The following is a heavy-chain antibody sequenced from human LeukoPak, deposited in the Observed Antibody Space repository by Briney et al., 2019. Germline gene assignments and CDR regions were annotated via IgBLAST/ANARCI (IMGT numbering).Heavy chain of an antibody. J-gene: IGHJ3*02. D-gene: IGHD5-12*01. CDR3: ARSTVATTVAFDI. CDR2: ISSSSSYI. CDR1: GFTFSSYT. V-gene: IGHV3-21*01. Sequence: PGGSLRLSCAASGFTFSSYTMNWVRQAPGKGLEWVSSISSSSSYIYYADSVKGRFTNSRDNAKNSLYLQMNSLGAEDTAVYYCARSTVATTVAFDIWGQGTMVTVSS.